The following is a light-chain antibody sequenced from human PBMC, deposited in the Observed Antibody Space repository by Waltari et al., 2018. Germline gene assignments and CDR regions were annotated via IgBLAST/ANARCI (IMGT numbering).Light chain of an antibody. J-gene: IGKJ1*01. V-gene: IGKV1-39*01. Sequence: DIQMTQSPSSLSASVGDRVTITCRASRSLSSYLNWYQQKPGKDPKLLIYAASSLQSGVPSRFSGSGSETDVTLTISSLQPEDFATYYCQQSYSTPRTFGQGTKVEIK. CDR2: AAS. CDR3: QQSYSTPRT. CDR1: RSLSSY.